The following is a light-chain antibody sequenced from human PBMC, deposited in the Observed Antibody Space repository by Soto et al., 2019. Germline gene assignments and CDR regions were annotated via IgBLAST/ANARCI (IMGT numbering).Light chain of an antibody. CDR3: QQYDSSYT. Sequence: EIVLTQSPGTLSLSPGERATLSCRASQTITNNYLAWYQQKPGQAPRLVMSGASSRATGIPDRFSGGVSETDFTLTSSSLEPEDCAVYYCQQYDSSYTFGQGTKLEI. CDR1: QTITNNY. V-gene: IGKV3-20*01. CDR2: GAS. J-gene: IGKJ2*01.